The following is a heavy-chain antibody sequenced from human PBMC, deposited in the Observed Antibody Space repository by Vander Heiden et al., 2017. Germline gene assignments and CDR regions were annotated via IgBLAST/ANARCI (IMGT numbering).Heavy chain of an antibody. CDR1: GYSFTSYW. CDR2: IYPGNSDT. CDR3: ARLDYSNYYYYGMDV. J-gene: IGHJ6*02. Sequence: EVQLVQSGAEVKKPGESLKISCQGSGYSFTSYWIGWVRQMPGKGLEWMGIIYPGNSDTRYSPSFQGQVTISADKSISTAYLQWSSLKASDTAMYYCARLDYSNYYYYGMDVWGQGTTVTVSS. V-gene: IGHV5-51*01. D-gene: IGHD4-4*01.